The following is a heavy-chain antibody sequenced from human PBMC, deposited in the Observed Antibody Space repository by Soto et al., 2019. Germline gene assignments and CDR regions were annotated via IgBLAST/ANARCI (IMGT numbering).Heavy chain of an antibody. CDR3: APRAVVVPAVRGGYYGMDV. J-gene: IGHJ6*02. CDR1: GGSFSGYY. Sequence: SETLSLTCAVYGGSFSGYYCSWIRQPPGKGLEWIGEINHSGSTNYNPSLKSRVTISVDTSKNQFSLKLSSVTAADTAVYYCAPRAVVVPAVRGGYYGMDVWGQGTTVTVSS. V-gene: IGHV4-34*01. D-gene: IGHD2-2*01. CDR2: INHSGST.